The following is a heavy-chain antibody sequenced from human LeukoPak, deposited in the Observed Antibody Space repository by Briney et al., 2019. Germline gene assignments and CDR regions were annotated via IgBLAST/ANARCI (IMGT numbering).Heavy chain of an antibody. V-gene: IGHV3-23*01. CDR1: GFTFSSYA. J-gene: IGHJ4*02. D-gene: IGHD1-26*01. CDR3: AKSDSGSYPLYYFDY. Sequence: GGSLRLSCAASGFTFSSYAMSWVRQAPGKGLEWVSAISGSGGSTYYADSVKGRFTISRDNSKNTLYLQMNSLRAEDAAVYYCAKSDSGSYPLYYFDYWGQGTLVTVSS. CDR2: ISGSGGST.